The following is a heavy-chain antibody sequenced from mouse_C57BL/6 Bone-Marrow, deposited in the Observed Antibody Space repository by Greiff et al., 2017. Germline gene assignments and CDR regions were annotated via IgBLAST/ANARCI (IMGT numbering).Heavy chain of an antibody. CDR3: HTAQATFAY. CDR2: IWTGGGT. V-gene: IGHV2-9-1*01. CDR1: GFSLTSYA. D-gene: IGHD3-2*02. Sequence: VKLVESGPGLVAPSQSLSITCTVSGFSLTSYAISWVRQPPGKGLEWLGVIWTGGGTNYNSALKSRLSISKDNSKSQVFLKMNSLQTDDTARYYCHTAQATFAYWGQGTLVTVSA. J-gene: IGHJ3*01.